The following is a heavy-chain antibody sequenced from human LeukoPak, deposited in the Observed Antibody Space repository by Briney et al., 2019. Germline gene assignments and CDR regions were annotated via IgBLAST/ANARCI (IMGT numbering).Heavy chain of an antibody. D-gene: IGHD5-12*01. Sequence: GGSLRLPCSASGFTFSSYAMHWARQAPGKGLEYVSAISSNGGSTYYADSVKGRFTISRDNSKNTLYLQMSSLRAEDTAVYYCVKWATITGGGYWGQGTLVTVSS. CDR1: GFTFSSYA. V-gene: IGHV3-64D*09. CDR3: VKWATITGGGY. J-gene: IGHJ4*02. CDR2: ISSNGGST.